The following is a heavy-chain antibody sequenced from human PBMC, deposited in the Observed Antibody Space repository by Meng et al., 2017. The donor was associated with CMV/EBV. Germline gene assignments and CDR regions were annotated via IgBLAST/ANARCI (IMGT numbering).Heavy chain of an antibody. CDR3: ARDCSSTSCYRKWYYGMDV. J-gene: IGHJ6*02. D-gene: IGHD2-2*02. CDR2: ISAYNGNT. Sequence: ASVKVSCKASGYTFTSYGISWVRQAPGQGLEWMGWISAYNGNTNYAQKLQGRVTMTTDTSTSKAYMELRSLRSDDTAVYYCARDCSSTSCYRKWYYGMDVWGQGTTVTVSS. CDR1: GYTFTSYG. V-gene: IGHV1-18*01.